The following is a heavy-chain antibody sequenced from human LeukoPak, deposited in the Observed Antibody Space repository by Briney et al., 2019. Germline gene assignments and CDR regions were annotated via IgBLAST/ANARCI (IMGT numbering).Heavy chain of an antibody. CDR3: AKSASSWPLYYFDY. J-gene: IGHJ4*02. CDR2: LNWNGGST. Sequence: PGGSLRLSCAASGFTFDVYGMSWVRQAPGKGLEWVSGLNWNGGSTGYADSVKGRFITSRDNAKNCLYLQMNSLRAEDTALYYCAKSASSWPLYYFDYWGQGTLVTVSS. D-gene: IGHD6-13*01. V-gene: IGHV3-20*04. CDR1: GFTFDVYG.